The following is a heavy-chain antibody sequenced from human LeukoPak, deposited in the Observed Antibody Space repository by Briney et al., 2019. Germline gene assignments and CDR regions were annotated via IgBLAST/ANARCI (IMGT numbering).Heavy chain of an antibody. J-gene: IGHJ4*02. D-gene: IGHD3-3*01. CDR1: GYTFTSYG. CDR3: ARTYYDFWSGYYKSYYFDY. CDR2: INPNSGGT. Sequence: GASVKVSCKASGYTFTSYGISWVRQAPGQGLEWMGWINPNSGGTNYAQKFQGRVTMTRDTSISTAYMELSRLRSDDTAVYYCARTYYDFWSGYYKSYYFDYWGQGTLVTVSS. V-gene: IGHV1-2*02.